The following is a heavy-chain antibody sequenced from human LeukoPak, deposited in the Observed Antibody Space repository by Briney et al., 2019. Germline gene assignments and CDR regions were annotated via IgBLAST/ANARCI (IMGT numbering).Heavy chain of an antibody. Sequence: GASVKVSCKASGGTFSSYAISWVRQAPGQGLEWMGGIIPIFGTANYAQKFQGRVTITADESTSTAYMELSSLRSEDTAVYYRARVFSDYGDYWGQGTLVTVSS. CDR1: GGTFSSYA. V-gene: IGHV1-69*13. CDR2: IIPIFGTA. CDR3: ARVFSDYGDY. J-gene: IGHJ4*02. D-gene: IGHD3-3*01.